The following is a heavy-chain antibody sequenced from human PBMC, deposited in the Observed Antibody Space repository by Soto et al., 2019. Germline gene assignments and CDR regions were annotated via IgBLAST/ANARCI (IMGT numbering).Heavy chain of an antibody. CDR3: ANLIAAAVGPDY. V-gene: IGHV3-30*18. CDR2: ISYDGSNK. CDR1: GFTFSSYG. Sequence: GESLRLSCAASGFTFSSYGMHWVRQAPGKGLEWVAVISYDGSNKYYADSVKGRFTISRDNSKNTLYLQMNSLRAEDTAVYYCANLIAAAVGPDYWGQGTLVTVSS. J-gene: IGHJ4*02. D-gene: IGHD6-13*01.